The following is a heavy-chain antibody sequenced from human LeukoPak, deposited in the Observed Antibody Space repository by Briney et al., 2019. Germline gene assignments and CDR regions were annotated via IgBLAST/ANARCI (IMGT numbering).Heavy chain of an antibody. CDR2: ISSSGSTI. J-gene: IGHJ4*02. CDR1: GFTFSSYE. CDR3: ARDALRRFGELSPPPFDY. D-gene: IGHD3-10*01. V-gene: IGHV3-48*03. Sequence: PGGSLRLSCAASGFTFSSYEMNWVRQAPGKGLEWVSYISSSGSTIYYADSVKGRFTISRDNAKNSLYLQMNSLRAEDTAVYYCARDALRRFGELSPPPFDYWGQGTLVTVSS.